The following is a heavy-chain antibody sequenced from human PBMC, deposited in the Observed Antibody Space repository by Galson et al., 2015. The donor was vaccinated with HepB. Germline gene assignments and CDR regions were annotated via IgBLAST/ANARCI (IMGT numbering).Heavy chain of an antibody. J-gene: IGHJ6*02. CDR1: GYTFTSYG. Sequence: SVKVSCKASGYTFTSYGISWVRQAPGQGLEWMGWISAYNGNTNYAQKLQGRVTMTTDTSTSPAYMELRSLRSDDTAVYYCARPSLGPDSGSPVYFYGLLVWGPGTPVTVSS. V-gene: IGHV1-18*01. D-gene: IGHD1-26*01. CDR3: ARPSLGPDSGSPVYFYGLLV. CDR2: ISAYNGNT.